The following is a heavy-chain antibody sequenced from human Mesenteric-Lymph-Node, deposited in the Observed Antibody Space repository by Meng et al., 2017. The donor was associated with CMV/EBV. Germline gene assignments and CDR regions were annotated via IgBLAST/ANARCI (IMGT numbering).Heavy chain of an antibody. CDR3: ARAPDFWSGQMDV. V-gene: IGHV1-8*03. Sequence: ASVKVSCKASGYTFTSLDIHWVRQATGQGLEGMGWMNPDSDDTGYAQKFQGRVTITRDTSIRTAYMELSNLRSEDTAVYYCARAPDFWSGQMDVWGQGTTVTVSS. CDR2: MNPDSDDT. D-gene: IGHD3-3*01. J-gene: IGHJ6*02. CDR1: GYTFTSLD.